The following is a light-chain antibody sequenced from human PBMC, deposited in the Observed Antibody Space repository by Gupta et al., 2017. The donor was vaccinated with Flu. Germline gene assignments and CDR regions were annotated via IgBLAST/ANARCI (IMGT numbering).Light chain of an antibody. J-gene: IGKJ1*01. CDR3: QQYGNSPWT. CDR2: GAS. Sequence: DRTTLFRRASHSVNSDHLGWYQQKPGQAPRLLIYGASRKAADSPDRFSGSGSGTDFTLNISRVEPEDFAVYFCQQYGNSPWTFGQGTKVDFK. V-gene: IGKV3-20*01. CDR1: HSVNSDH.